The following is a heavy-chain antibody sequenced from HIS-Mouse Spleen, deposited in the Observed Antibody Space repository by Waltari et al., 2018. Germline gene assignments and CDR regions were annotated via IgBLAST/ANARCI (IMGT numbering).Heavy chain of an antibody. J-gene: IGHJ3*02. Sequence: QVQLVQSGAEVKKPGASVKVSCKASGYTFTGYYMHWVRQAPGQRLEWMGWIKPNSGGTNYAQRFQGRGTMTRDTSISTAYMELSRLRSDDTAVYYCARDRSVAARPAFDIWGQGTMVTVSS. CDR1: GYTFTGYY. CDR3: ARDRSVAARPAFDI. D-gene: IGHD6-6*01. CDR2: IKPNSGGT. V-gene: IGHV1-2*02.